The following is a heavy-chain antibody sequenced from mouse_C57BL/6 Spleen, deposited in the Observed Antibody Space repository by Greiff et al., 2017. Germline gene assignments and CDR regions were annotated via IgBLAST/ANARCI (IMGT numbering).Heavy chain of an antibody. J-gene: IGHJ4*01. CDR3: ARSTGFYDYLPYAMDY. CDR2: IYPGDGDT. Sequence: QVQLQQSGAELVKPGASVKISCKASGYAFSSYWMNWVKQRPGTGLEWIGQIYPGDGDTNYNGKFKGKATLTADKSSSTAYMQLSSLTSEDSAVYFCARSTGFYDYLPYAMDYWGQGTSVTVSS. D-gene: IGHD2-4*01. CDR1: GYAFSSYW. V-gene: IGHV1-80*01.